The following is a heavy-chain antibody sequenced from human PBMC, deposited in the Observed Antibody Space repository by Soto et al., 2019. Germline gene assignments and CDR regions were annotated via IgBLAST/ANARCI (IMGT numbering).Heavy chain of an antibody. Sequence: QVLLQQWGAGRLKPSETLSLTCAVYGGSFLDYSWGWIRQSPGTGLEWIGEISHSGSANYNPSLQSRVTISVDTSKNQFSLKLYSVTAADAAVYYCARVSDYWSQGTLVTVSS. CDR2: ISHSGSA. J-gene: IGHJ4*02. CDR1: GGSFLDYS. V-gene: IGHV4-34*01. CDR3: ARVSDY.